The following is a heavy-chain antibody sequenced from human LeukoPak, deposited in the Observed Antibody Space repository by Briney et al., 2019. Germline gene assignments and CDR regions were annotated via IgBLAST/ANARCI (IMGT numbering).Heavy chain of an antibody. Sequence: GGSLRLSCAASGFIVSRYSMTWVRQAPGKGLEWVSSISTSYSGVYYADSVKGRFTISRDNAKNSLYLQMDSLRADDTAVYYCARAYCSSITCFEWGQGTLVTVSS. CDR3: ARAYCSSITCFE. CDR2: ISTSYSGV. J-gene: IGHJ4*02. CDR1: GFIVSRYS. V-gene: IGHV3-48*01. D-gene: IGHD2-2*01.